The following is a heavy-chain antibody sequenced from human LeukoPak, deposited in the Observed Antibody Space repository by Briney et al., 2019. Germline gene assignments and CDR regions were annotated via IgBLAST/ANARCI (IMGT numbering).Heavy chain of an antibody. CDR1: GYTFTSYY. V-gene: IGHV1-46*01. Sequence: GASVKVSCKASGYTFTSYYMHWVRQAPGQGLEWMGIINPSGGSTSYAQKFQGRVTMTRDTSTGTVYMELSSLRSEDTAVYYCARLHTDSSGYSSFDYWGQGTLVTVSS. J-gene: IGHJ4*02. D-gene: IGHD3-22*01. CDR3: ARLHTDSSGYSSFDY. CDR2: INPSGGST.